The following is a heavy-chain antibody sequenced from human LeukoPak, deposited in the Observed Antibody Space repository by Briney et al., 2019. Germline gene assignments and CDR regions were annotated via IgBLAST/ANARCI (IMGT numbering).Heavy chain of an antibody. J-gene: IGHJ4*02. V-gene: IGHV3-7*01. CDR2: IKQDGSEK. CDR3: ARDFRVYYGSGRTFDY. Sequence: GGSLRLSCAASGFTFSSYWMSWVRQAPGKGLEWVANIKQDGSEKYYVDSVKGRFTISRDNAKNSLYLQMNSLRAEDTAVYYCARDFRVYYGSGRTFDYWGQGTLVTASS. D-gene: IGHD3-10*01. CDR1: GFTFSSYW.